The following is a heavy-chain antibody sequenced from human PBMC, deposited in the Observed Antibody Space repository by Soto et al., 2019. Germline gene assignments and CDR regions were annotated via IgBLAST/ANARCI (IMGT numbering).Heavy chain of an antibody. V-gene: IGHV3-7*01. CDR1: VFSFSTYW. CDR3: AAYNTSRHAAFDI. D-gene: IGHD1-1*01. J-gene: IGHJ3*02. CDR2: IKQDENKI. Sequence: PWRSLTLSCSASVFSFSTYWMRWFRQAPGKGLEWLANIKQDENKIYYVDSVKGRFTISGDSARNSLFLIMDSLRLEDTAVYYCAAYNTSRHAAFDIWGQGTMVTVSS.